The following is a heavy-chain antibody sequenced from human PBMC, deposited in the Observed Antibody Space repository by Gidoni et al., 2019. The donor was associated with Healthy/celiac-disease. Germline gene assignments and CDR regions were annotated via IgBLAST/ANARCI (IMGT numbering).Heavy chain of an antibody. CDR1: GRSISSSSDY. J-gene: IGHJ3*02. CDR2: IYYSGST. V-gene: IGHV4-39*01. D-gene: IGHD6-13*01. CDR3: DIAAASPTAAFDI. Sequence: QLQLQELGPGRVQPTETLSLSSTVSGRSISSSSDYWGWIRRPPGKGLEWIGSIYYSGSTNYNPSLKSRVTMSVDTSKNQFSLKLSSVTAADTAVYYCDIAAASPTAAFDIWGQGTMVTVSS.